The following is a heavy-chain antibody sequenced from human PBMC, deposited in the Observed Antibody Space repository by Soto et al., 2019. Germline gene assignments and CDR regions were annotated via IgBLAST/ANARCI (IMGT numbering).Heavy chain of an antibody. J-gene: IGHJ6*03. V-gene: IGHV2-5*02. D-gene: IGHD6-13*01. CDR3: AHPFSHNSSGLHPYHLDV. Sequence: GSGPTLVNPTQTLTLTCTFSGFSLSTSGVGVGWIRQPPGKALEWLALIYWDDDKRYSPSLKSRLTITKDTSKNQVVLTMTNMDPVDTATYYCAHPFSHNSSGLHPYHLDVSGKGTTVTVSS. CDR2: IYWDDDK. CDR1: GFSLSTSGVG.